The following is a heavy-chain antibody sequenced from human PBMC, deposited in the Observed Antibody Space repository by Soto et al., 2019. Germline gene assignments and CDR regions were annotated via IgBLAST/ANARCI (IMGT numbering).Heavy chain of an antibody. CDR2: IYYSGST. CDR3: ARGGDYYASSGYYGACDS. D-gene: IGHD3-22*01. V-gene: IGHV4-59*01. CDR1: GGSISSYY. J-gene: IGHJ3*02. Sequence: KTSENLSLTSTVSGGSISSYYWSWIRQPPGKGLEWIGYIYYSGSTNYSPSLKSRVTISVDTSKNQFSLKLSSVTAADTAVYYCARGGDYYASSGYYGACDSWGQGTRVTV.